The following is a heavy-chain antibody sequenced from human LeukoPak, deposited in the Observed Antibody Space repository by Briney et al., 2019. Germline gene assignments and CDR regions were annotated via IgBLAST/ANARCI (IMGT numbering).Heavy chain of an antibody. CDR2: INPNSGGT. CDR1: GYTFTGYY. Sequence: ASVKVSCKASGYTFTGYYMHWVRQAPGQALEWMGWINPNSGGTNYARKFQGRVTMTSDTSITTAYMELSRLRSDDTAVYYCARDPFALGIVIVPYWGQGTLVTVSS. D-gene: IGHD2/OR15-2a*01. J-gene: IGHJ4*02. V-gene: IGHV1-2*02. CDR3: ARDPFALGIVIVPY.